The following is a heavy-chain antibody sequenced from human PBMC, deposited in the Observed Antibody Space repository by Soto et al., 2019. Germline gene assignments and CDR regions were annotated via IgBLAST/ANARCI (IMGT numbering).Heavy chain of an antibody. CDR2: INHSGST. J-gene: IGHJ6*02. D-gene: IGHD5-18*01. CDR3: ARGLRGYSYGYVSYYYDMDV. V-gene: IGHV4-34*01. CDR1: GGSFSGYY. Sequence: SETLSLTCAVYGGSFSGYYWSWIRQPPGKGLEWIGEINHSGSTNYNPSLKSRVTISVDTSKNQFSLKLSSVTAADTAVYYCARGLRGYSYGYVSYYYDMDVWGQGTTVTVSS.